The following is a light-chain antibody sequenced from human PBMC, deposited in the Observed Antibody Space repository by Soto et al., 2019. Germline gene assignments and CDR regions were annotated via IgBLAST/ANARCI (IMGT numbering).Light chain of an antibody. V-gene: IGKV3-11*01. J-gene: IGKJ5*01. Sequence: EILLTQSPATLSLSPGERATLSCRASQSVSSFLAWYQQKPGQAPRLLIYDASNRATGIPARFSGSGSGTDFTLTISSLEPEDFVVYYCQQRNSWPRVTFGQGTRLEIK. CDR2: DAS. CDR1: QSVSSF. CDR3: QQRNSWPRVT.